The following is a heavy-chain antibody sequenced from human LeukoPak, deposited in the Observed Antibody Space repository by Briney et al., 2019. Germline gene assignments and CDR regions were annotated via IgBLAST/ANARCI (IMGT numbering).Heavy chain of an antibody. CDR2: ISAYNGNT. CDR1: GYTFTSYG. V-gene: IGHV1-18*01. D-gene: IGHD1-26*01. Sequence: ASVKVSFKASGYTFTSYGISWVRQAPGQGLEWMGWISAYNGNTNYAQKLQGRVTMTTDTSTSTAYMELRSLRSDDTAVYYCARDSGSYYYYGMDVWGQGTTVTVSS. CDR3: ARDSGSYYYYGMDV. J-gene: IGHJ6*02.